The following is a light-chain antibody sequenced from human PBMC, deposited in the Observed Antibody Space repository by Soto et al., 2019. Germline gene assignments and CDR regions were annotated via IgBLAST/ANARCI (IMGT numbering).Light chain of an antibody. CDR3: QQYNNWPPMA. V-gene: IGKV3-15*01. CDR1: QSVSSN. Sequence: EIVKTQSPATLSVSPGERVTLSCRASQSVSSNLAWYQQKPGQAPRLLIYGASTRATGIPARFSGSGSGTEFTLTISSLQSEDFAVYYCQQYNNWPPMAFGQGTKVEIK. CDR2: GAS. J-gene: IGKJ1*01.